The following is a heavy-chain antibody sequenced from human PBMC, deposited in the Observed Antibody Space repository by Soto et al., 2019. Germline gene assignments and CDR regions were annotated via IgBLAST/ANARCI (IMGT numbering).Heavy chain of an antibody. J-gene: IGHJ6*02. CDR2: ISSSSSYI. CDR3: ARDQGTGGRYYYYYGMDV. D-gene: IGHD3-16*01. V-gene: IGHV3-21*01. CDR1: GFTFSSYS. Sequence: PGGSLRLSCAASGFTFSSYSMNWVRQAPGKGLEWVSSISSSSSYIYYADSVKGRFTISRDNAKNSLYLQMNSLRAEDTAVYYCARDQGTGGRYYYYYGMDVWGQGTTVTVSS.